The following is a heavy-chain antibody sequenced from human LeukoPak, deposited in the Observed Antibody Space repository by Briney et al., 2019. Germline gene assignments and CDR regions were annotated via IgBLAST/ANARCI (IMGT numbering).Heavy chain of an antibody. D-gene: IGHD1-26*01. V-gene: IGHV1-46*01. J-gene: IGHJ4*02. CDR1: GYTFTGYY. Sequence: GASVKVSCKASGYTFTGYYMHWVRQAPGQGLEWMGIINPSGGSTSYAQKFQGRVTMTTDTSTTTAYMELRSLRSDDTAVYYCAAMLNSGSYFVSYWGQGTLVTVSS. CDR3: AAMLNSGSYFVSY. CDR2: INPSGGST.